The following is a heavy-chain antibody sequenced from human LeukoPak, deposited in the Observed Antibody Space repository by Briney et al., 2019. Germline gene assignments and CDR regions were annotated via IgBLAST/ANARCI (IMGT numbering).Heavy chain of an antibody. D-gene: IGHD3-22*01. CDR3: ASTSLEYDSSGYQSNFDY. J-gene: IGHJ4*02. V-gene: IGHV1-69*05. Sequence: SVKVSCKASGGTFSSYAISWVRQAPGQGLEWMGGIIPIFGTANYAQKFQGRVTITTDESTSTAYMELSSLRSEDTAVYYCASTSLEYDSSGYQSNFDYWGQGTLVTVSS. CDR2: IIPIFGTA. CDR1: GGTFSSYA.